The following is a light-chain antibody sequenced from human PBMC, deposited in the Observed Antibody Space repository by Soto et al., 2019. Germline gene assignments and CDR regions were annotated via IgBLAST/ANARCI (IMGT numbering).Light chain of an antibody. CDR1: QSISSS. CDR2: EAS. V-gene: IGKV1-5*01. J-gene: IGKJ1*01. CDR3: QQYNSYSPT. Sequence: IHMTQSPSTRSSSPGDRVTITWRASQSISSSLAWYQQKPGKAPKLLIYEASSLESGVPSRFSGSGSGTESTITISSLKHDDFATYYCQQYNSYSPTFGQGTKVDIK.